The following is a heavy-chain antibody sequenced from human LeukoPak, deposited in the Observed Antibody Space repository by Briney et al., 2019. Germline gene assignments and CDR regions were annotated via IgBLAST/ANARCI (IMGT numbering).Heavy chain of an antibody. CDR3: ARDEAYGDYGSGLFDY. J-gene: IGHJ4*02. CDR2: IYYSGST. CDR1: GGSISSGDYY. V-gene: IGHV4-30-4*01. D-gene: IGHD4-17*01. Sequence: SQTLSLTCTVSGGSISSGDYYWSWIRQPPGKGLERIGYIYYSGSTYYNPSLKSRVTISVDTSKNQFSLKLSSVTAADTAVYYCARDEAYGDYGSGLFDYWGQGTLVTVSS.